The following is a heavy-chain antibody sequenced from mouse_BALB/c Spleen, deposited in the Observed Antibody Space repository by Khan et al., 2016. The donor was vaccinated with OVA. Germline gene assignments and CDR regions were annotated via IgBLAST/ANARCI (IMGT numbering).Heavy chain of an antibody. V-gene: IGHV2-6-5*01. D-gene: IGHD1-1*02. CDR1: GFSLTDYG. CDR3: AKGIWSYYFALDY. J-gene: IGHJ4*01. CDR2: IWGGGNT. Sequence: VELVESGPGLVAPSQSLSITCTVSGFSLTDYGVSWIRQPPGKGLEWLGVIWGGGNTYYNSALKSRLSISKDNSKSQVFLKMNSLQTDDTAMYYCAKGIWSYYFALDYWGQGTSVTVSS.